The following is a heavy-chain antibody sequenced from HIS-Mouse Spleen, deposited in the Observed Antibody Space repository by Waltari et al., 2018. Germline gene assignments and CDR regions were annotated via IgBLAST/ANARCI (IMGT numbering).Heavy chain of an antibody. CDR1: GGSFSGYY. J-gene: IGHJ4*02. CDR2: INHSGRT. D-gene: IGHD6-13*01. V-gene: IGHV4-34*01. Sequence: QVQLQQWGAGLLKPSETLFLTCAVYGGSFSGYYWIWIRQPPGTGLEWLGEINHSGRTNYNPPLKSRVTISVDTSKNQFSLKLSSVTAADTAVYYCAREGTLGYPAAAGTGTDYWGQGTLVTVSS. CDR3: AREGTLGYPAAAGTGTDY.